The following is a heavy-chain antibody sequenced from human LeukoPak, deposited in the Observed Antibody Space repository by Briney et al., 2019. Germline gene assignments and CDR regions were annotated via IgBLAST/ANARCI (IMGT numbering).Heavy chain of an antibody. J-gene: IGHJ4*02. V-gene: IGHV4-34*01. CDR2: INHSGST. D-gene: IGHD3-22*01. Sequence: SETLSLTCAVYGGSFSGYYWSWIRQPPGKGLEWMGEINHSGSTNCNPSLKSRVTISVDTSKNQFSLQLSSVTAADTAVYYCARDGYYYDFSGHRPFDYWGQGTLVTVSS. CDR1: GGSFSGYY. CDR3: ARDGYYYDFSGHRPFDY.